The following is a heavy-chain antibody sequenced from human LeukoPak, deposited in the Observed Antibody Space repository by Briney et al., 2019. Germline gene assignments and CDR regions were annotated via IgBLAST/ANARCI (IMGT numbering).Heavy chain of an antibody. Sequence: GGSLRLSCAASGFTFSSYSMNWVRQAPGKGLEWVSSISSSSSYIYYADSVKGRFTISRDNAKNSLYLQMNSLRAEDTAVYYCARGSIAARYYSAEYFQHWGQGTLVIVSS. CDR3: ARGSIAARYYSAEYFQH. CDR1: GFTFSSYS. V-gene: IGHV3-21*01. J-gene: IGHJ1*01. D-gene: IGHD6-6*01. CDR2: ISSSSSYI.